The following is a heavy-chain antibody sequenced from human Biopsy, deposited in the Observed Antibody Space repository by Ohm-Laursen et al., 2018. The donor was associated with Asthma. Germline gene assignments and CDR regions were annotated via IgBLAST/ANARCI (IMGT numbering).Heavy chain of an antibody. CDR1: GASIKTDDHY. D-gene: IGHD6-19*01. V-gene: IGHV4-30-4*01. J-gene: IGHJ5*02. CDR3: ASASVAASSNWFDP. Sequence: TLSLTCTVSGASIKTDDHYWSWLRQPPGKGLEWFGFIHYSGSTSSNPSLKGGVTISVDTSKNQFSRKLSSVTAADTAVYYCASASVAASSNWFDPWAREPWSPSP. CDR2: IHYSGST.